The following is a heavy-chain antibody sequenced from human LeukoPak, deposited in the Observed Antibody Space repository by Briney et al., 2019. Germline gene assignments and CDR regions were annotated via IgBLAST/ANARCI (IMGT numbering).Heavy chain of an antibody. D-gene: IGHD3-10*01. V-gene: IGHV3-48*01. CDR3: AREPMITMVRGAIEHDAFDI. CDR1: GFTFSSYS. Sequence: PGGSLRLSCAASGFTFSSYSMNWVRQAPGKRLEWVSYISSSSSTIYYADSVKGRFTISRDNAKNSLYLQMNSLRAEDTAVYYCAREPMITMVRGAIEHDAFDIWGQGTMVTVSS. J-gene: IGHJ3*02. CDR2: ISSSSSTI.